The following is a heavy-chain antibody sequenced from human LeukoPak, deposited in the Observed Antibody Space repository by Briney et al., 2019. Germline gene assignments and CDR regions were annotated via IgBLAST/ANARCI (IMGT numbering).Heavy chain of an antibody. CDR1: RFNFSSHW. CDR2: INTDGTTT. D-gene: IGHD6-13*01. V-gene: IGHV3-74*01. Sequence: GGSLRLSCVASRFNFSSHWMHWVRQAPGKGLVWVSRINTDGTTTTYADSVKGRFTISRDNSKNTLYLEMNSLRVEDTALYFCARVGHGSSWFDSWGQGTLITVSS. J-gene: IGHJ5*01. CDR3: ARVGHGSSWFDS.